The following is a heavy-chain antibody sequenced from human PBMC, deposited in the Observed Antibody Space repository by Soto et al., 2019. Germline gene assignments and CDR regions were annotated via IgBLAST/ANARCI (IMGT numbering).Heavy chain of an antibody. CDR1: GGSISSGGYY. Sequence: TSETLSLTCTVSGGSISSGGYYWSWIRQHPGKGLEWIGYIYYSGSTYYNPSLKSRVTISVDTSKNQFSLKLSSVTAADTAVYYCARVIVVVVAATVRGHWFDPWGQGTLVTVSS. CDR2: IYYSGST. V-gene: IGHV4-31*03. D-gene: IGHD2-15*01. J-gene: IGHJ5*02. CDR3: ARVIVVVVAATVRGHWFDP.